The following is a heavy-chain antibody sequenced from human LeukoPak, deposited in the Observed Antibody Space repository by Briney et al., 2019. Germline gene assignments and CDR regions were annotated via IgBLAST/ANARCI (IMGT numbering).Heavy chain of an antibody. D-gene: IGHD3-10*01. CDR3: AATRVCGGVLLRPNCLYFED. CDR1: GFTFNNYV. Sequence: GGSLRLSCAASGFTFNNYVMSWVRQAPGRGLEWVSGIDYAGGSTNYTDSVQGRFTVSRDNSKNTLYLQMNSLRAEDTAIYYCAATRVCGGVLLRPNCLYFEDWGQGTLVTVSS. CDR2: IDYAGGST. V-gene: IGHV3-23*01. J-gene: IGHJ4*02.